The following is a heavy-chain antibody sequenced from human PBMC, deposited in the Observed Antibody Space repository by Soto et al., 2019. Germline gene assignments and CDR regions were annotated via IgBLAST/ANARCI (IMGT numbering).Heavy chain of an antibody. CDR2: IIPIFGTA. CDR3: ARGSPDYDFWSGYSSYYFDY. J-gene: IGHJ4*02. D-gene: IGHD3-3*01. CDR1: GGTFSSYA. V-gene: IGHV1-69*01. Sequence: QVQLVQSGAEVQKPGSSVKVSCKASGGTFSSYAISWVRQAPGQGLEWMGGIIPIFGTANYAQKFQGRVTITADQSTSTAYMELSSLRSEDTAVYYCARGSPDYDFWSGYSSYYFDYWGQGTLVTVSS.